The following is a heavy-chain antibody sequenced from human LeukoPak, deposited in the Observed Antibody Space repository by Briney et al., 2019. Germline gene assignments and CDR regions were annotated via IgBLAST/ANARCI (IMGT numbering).Heavy chain of an antibody. Sequence: PGGSLRLSCAASGFTFDNYAMHWVRQAPGKGLEWVSGISWNSGNIGYADSVRGRFTISRDNAKNSLYLQMNSLRAEDTALYYCAKSPTYYYGSGEGFLDPWGQGTLVTVSS. V-gene: IGHV3-9*01. D-gene: IGHD3-10*01. CDR3: AKSPTYYYGSGEGFLDP. CDR2: ISWNSGNI. CDR1: GFTFDNYA. J-gene: IGHJ5*02.